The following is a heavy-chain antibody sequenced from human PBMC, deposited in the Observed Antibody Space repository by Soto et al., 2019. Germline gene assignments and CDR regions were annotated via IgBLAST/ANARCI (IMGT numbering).Heavy chain of an antibody. J-gene: IGHJ3*02. CDR1: GFTFSSYW. V-gene: IGHV3-74*01. CDR2: INSDGSST. CDR3: ERADTPGPGWGIYSAPPVNAFDI. Sequence: EVQLVESGGGLVQPGGSLRLSCAASGFTFSSYWMHWVRQAPGKGLVWVSRINSDGSSTSYADSVKGRFTISRDNAKNTLNLKMNGRRAGERVVYYCERADTPGPGWGIYSAPPVNAFDIWGKGTMATVSS. D-gene: IGHD3-10*01.